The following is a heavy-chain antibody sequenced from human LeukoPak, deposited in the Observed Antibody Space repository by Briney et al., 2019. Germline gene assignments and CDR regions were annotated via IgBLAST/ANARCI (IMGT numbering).Heavy chain of an antibody. CDR2: ISDDAGST. Sequence: PSETLSLTCTVSGGSISSGGYYWSWVRQAPGKSLEWVSAISDDAGSTYYADSVKGRFTISRDNSKNTLYLQMNSLRAEDTAVYYCATVATLDHWGQGTQVTVSS. CDR1: GGSISSGGYY. D-gene: IGHD2-15*01. V-gene: IGHV3-23*01. J-gene: IGHJ4*02. CDR3: ATVATLDH.